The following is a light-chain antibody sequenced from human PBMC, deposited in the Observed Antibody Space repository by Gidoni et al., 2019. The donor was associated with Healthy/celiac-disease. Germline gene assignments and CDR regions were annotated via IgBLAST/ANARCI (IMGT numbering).Light chain of an antibody. V-gene: IGKV3-20*01. CDR3: QQYGSSPLT. CDR2: GAS. J-gene: IGKJ4*01. CDR1: QSVSSSY. Sequence: EIVLTQSPGTLSLSPGERATLSCRAIQSVSSSYLAWYQQKPGQAPRLLIYGASSRATGIPDRFSGSGSGTDFTLNISRLEPEDFAVYYCQQYGSSPLTFGGGTKVEIK.